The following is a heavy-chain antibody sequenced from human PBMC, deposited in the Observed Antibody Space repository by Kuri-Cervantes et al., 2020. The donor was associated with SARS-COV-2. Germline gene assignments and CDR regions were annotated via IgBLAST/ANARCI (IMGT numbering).Heavy chain of an antibody. Sequence: GESLKISCAASGLTFSNFTMNWVRQAPGRGLEWVSSISSTSAYIYYEDSVRGRFTISRDNAKKSLYLQMDSLRAEDTAVYYCARGEQLAFPYYYGMDVWGQGTTVTVSS. D-gene: IGHD6-13*01. CDR1: GLTFSNFT. CDR3: ARGEQLAFPYYYGMDV. CDR2: ISSTSAYI. V-gene: IGHV3-21*01. J-gene: IGHJ6*02.